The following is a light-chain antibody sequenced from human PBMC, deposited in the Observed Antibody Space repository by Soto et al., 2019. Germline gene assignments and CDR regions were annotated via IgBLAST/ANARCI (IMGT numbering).Light chain of an antibody. CDR2: SNN. CDR1: SSNIGGNT. J-gene: IGLJ3*02. V-gene: IGLV1-44*01. CDR3: AAWDDSLRGRV. Sequence: QPVLTQPPSASGTPGQRVTISCSGSSSNIGGNTVNWYQQFTGTAPKLLIYSNNKRPSGVPDRFSGSKSDTSASLAISGLQSDDEADYYCAAWDDSLRGRVFGGGTQLTVL.